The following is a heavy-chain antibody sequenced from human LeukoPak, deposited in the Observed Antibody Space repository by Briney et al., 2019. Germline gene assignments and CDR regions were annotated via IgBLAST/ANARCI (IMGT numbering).Heavy chain of an antibody. V-gene: IGHV1-46*01. CDR3: ARDCGGSCYSYYGMDV. Sequence: ASVKVSCKASGYTFTSYYMHWVRQAPGQGLEWMGIINPSGGSTSYAQKFQGRVTMIRDTSTSTVYMELSSLRSEDTAVYYCARDCGGSCYSYYGMDVWGQGTTVTVSS. J-gene: IGHJ6*02. CDR1: GYTFTSYY. CDR2: INPSGGST. D-gene: IGHD2-15*01.